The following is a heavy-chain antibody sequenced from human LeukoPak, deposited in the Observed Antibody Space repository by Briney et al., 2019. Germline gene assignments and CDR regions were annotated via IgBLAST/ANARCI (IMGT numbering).Heavy chain of an antibody. CDR1: GGSIRGCY. V-gene: IGHV4-59*08. CDR3: ARQSEGFDY. Sequence: TSETLSLTCTVSGGSIRGCYWNWIRQPPGKGLEWIGYFFYSGNIDYNPSLKSRVTISVDTSKNQFSLKLSSVTAADTAMYYCARQSEGFDYWGQGTLVTVSS. J-gene: IGHJ4*02. CDR2: FFYSGNI.